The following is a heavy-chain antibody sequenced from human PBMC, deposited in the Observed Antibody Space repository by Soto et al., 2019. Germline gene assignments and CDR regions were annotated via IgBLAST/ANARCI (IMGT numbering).Heavy chain of an antibody. CDR2: INHSGST. CDR1: GGSFSGYY. V-gene: IGHV4-34*01. Sequence: SETLSLTCAVYGGSFSGYYWSWICQPQGKGLEWIGEINHSGSTNYNPSLKSRVTISVDTSKNQFSLKLSSVTAADTAVYYCARGPRVVMVPNDAFDIWGQGTMVTVSS. J-gene: IGHJ3*02. D-gene: IGHD3-22*01. CDR3: ARGPRVVMVPNDAFDI.